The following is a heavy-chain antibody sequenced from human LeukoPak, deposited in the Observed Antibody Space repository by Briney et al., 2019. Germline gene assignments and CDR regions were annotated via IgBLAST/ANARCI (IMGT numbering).Heavy chain of an antibody. D-gene: IGHD3-9*01. CDR2: ISSSSSYI. Sequence: PGGSLRLSCAASGFTFSSYSMNWVRQAPGKGLEWVSSISSSSSYIYYADSVKGRFTISRDNAKNSLYLQMNSLRAEDTAVYYCARDRVRYFDWLPLNWGQGTLVTVSS. CDR1: GFTFSSYS. J-gene: IGHJ4*02. V-gene: IGHV3-21*01. CDR3: ARDRVRYFDWLPLN.